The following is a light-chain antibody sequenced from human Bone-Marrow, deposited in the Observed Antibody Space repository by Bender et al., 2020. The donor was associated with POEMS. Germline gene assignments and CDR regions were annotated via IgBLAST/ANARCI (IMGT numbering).Light chain of an antibody. CDR2: KDI. CDR3: RSADSTSTLWV. J-gene: IGLJ3*02. Sequence: SYELTQPPSVSVSPGQTARITCSGDALPNQYTYWYQQKPGQAPVVVIYKDIKRPSGIPVRFSGSGSGTTVTLTISGVQAEDEADYYCRSADSTSTLWVFGGGTKLTVL. V-gene: IGLV3-25*03. CDR1: ALPNQY.